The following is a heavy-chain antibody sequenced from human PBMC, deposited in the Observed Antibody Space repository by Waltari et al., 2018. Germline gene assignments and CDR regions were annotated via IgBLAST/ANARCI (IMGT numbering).Heavy chain of an antibody. V-gene: IGHV1-69*01. CDR3: ARLPDYYDSSGYYDY. CDR1: GGTFSSYA. CDR2: IIPIFGTA. J-gene: IGHJ4*02. Sequence: QVQLVQSGAEVKKPGSSVKVYCKASGGTFSSYAISWVRRAPGQGLEWMGWIIPIFGTANYAQKFQGRVTITADESTSTAYMELSSLRSEDTAVYYCARLPDYYDSSGYYDYWGQGTLVTVSS. D-gene: IGHD3-22*01.